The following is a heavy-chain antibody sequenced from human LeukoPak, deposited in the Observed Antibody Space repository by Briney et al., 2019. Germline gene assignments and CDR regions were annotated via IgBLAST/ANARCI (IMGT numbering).Heavy chain of an antibody. D-gene: IGHD4-17*01. CDR3: GRDPNGDYIGAFDF. V-gene: IGHV3-23*01. CDR1: GFTFSNYA. CDR2: INGNGGRT. Sequence: GGSLRLSCAASGFTFSNYAFVWVRQAPGKGLEWVSGINGNGGRTIHADSVKGRFTISRDNSRNTLYLQMNSLRADDTAIYYCGRDPNGDYIGAFDFWVQGTMVSVSS. J-gene: IGHJ3*01.